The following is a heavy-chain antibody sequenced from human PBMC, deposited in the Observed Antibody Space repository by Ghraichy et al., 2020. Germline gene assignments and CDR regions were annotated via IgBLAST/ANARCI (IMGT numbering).Heavy chain of an antibody. D-gene: IGHD3-10*01. CDR1: GGSISSSSYY. CDR2: IYYSGST. V-gene: IGHV4-39*01. CDR3: ASYSPWFGDPLIDY. J-gene: IGHJ4*02. Sequence: SETLSLTCTVSGGSISSSSYYWGWIRQPPGKGLEWIGSIYYSGSTYYNPSLKSRVTISVDTSKNQFSLKLSSVTAADTAVYYCASYSPWFGDPLIDYWGQGTLVTVSS.